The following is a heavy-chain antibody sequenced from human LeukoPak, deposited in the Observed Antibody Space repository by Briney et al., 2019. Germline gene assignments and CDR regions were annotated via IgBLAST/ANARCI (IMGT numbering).Heavy chain of an antibody. D-gene: IGHD3-3*01. CDR1: GFTFTSSA. CDR2: IVVGSGNT. V-gene: IGHV1-58*01. CDR3: ARVDTIFGVVPLDY. Sequence: SVKVSCKASGFTFTSSAVQWVRQARGQRLEWIGWIVVGSGNTNYAQKFQERVTITRDMSTSTAYMELSSLRSEDTAVYYCARVDTIFGVVPLDYWGQGTLVTVSS. J-gene: IGHJ4*02.